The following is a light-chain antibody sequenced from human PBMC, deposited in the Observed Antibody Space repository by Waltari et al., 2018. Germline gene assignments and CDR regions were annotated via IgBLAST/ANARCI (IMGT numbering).Light chain of an antibody. Sequence: IPMPDTPASLSASVGDRVTITCRTSQSVATFLNWYQQKPGKAPELLIYAASSLQSGVPSRPSGSGSGTDLTPTTNSVQPEDFATYYFYSCYSTPLSFGQGPKVEI. CDR3: YSCYSTPLS. J-gene: IGKJ1*01. CDR1: QSVATF. V-gene: IGKV1-39*01. CDR2: AAS.